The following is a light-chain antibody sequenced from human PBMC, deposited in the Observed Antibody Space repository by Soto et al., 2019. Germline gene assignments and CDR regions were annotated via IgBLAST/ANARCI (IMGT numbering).Light chain of an antibody. V-gene: IGKV3-15*01. CDR3: QQHNAWPRT. Sequence: EIVMTXSPATLSVSPGERATLSCRASQSVSSNLAWYQQKPGQPPRLLIYAASTRATGIPVRFSGSGSGTEYTLTISSMQSEDFGVYYCQQHNAWPRTFGQGTKVEIK. CDR1: QSVSSN. J-gene: IGKJ1*01. CDR2: AAS.